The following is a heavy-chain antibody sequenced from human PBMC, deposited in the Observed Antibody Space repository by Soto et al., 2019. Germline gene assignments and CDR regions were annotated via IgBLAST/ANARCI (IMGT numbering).Heavy chain of an antibody. V-gene: IGHV3-23*01. CDR2: ISGSGGST. Sequence: EVQLLESGGGLVQAGGSLRLSCAASGFTLSSYAMSWVRQAPGKGLEWVSAISGSGGSTYYADSVKGRFTISRDNSKNTLYRKMNSLRAGDTAVYYCAKTRGTYYYGSGTYGGGYYFDYWGQGTLVTVSS. CDR3: AKTRGTYYYGSGTYGGGYYFDY. CDR1: GFTLSSYA. J-gene: IGHJ4*02. D-gene: IGHD3-10*01.